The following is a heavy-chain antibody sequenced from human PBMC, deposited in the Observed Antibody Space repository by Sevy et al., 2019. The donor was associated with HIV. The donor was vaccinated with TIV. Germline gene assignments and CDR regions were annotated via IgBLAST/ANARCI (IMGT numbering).Heavy chain of an antibody. J-gene: IGHJ4*02. CDR2: ISCDGGNK. CDR3: ARAPGAVIAAGPYDLDY. CDR1: GFTFSSHA. D-gene: IGHD6-13*01. Sequence: GGSLRLSCAASGFTFSSHAMHWVRQPPGRGRGWRTLISCDGGNKNHADSVKGRFTISRDNWKNKLYLQMNSLGPEDTAVYYCARAPGAVIAAGPYDLDYWGQGTLVTVSS. V-gene: IGHV3-30*04.